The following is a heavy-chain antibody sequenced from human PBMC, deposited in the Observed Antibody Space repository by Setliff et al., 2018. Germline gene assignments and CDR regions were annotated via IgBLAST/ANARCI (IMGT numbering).Heavy chain of an antibody. Sequence: SETLSLTCTVSGGSVNDYYWSWIRRPPGKGLEWIGYSYYLGATKYIPSLKGRVSISVDTAENQVSLKVNSVTAADTGVYYCARLNFWSGFWYFTLWGQGTPVTVS. CDR1: GGSVNDYY. CDR3: ARLNFWSGFWYFTL. D-gene: IGHD3-3*01. V-gene: IGHV4-59*02. CDR2: SYYLGAT. J-gene: IGHJ4*02.